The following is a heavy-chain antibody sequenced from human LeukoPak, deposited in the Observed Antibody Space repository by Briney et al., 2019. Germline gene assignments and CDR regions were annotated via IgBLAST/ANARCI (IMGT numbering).Heavy chain of an antibody. CDR2: IYPGDSDT. V-gene: IGHV5-51*01. CDR3: ARGPGRVSMIMDHDVFDI. J-gene: IGHJ3*02. Sequence: GESLKISCKGSGYSFTSYWIGWVRQMPGKGLEWMGIIYPGDSDTRYSPSFQGQVTISADKSISTAYLQWSSLKASDTAVYYCARGPGRVSMIMDHDVFDIWGQGTMVTVSS. D-gene: IGHD2/OR15-2a*01. CDR1: GYSFTSYW.